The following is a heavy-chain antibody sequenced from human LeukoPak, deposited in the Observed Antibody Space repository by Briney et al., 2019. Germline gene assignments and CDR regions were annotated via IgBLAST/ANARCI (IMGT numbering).Heavy chain of an antibody. CDR3: ARGPSSYSGYGAFDY. V-gene: IGHV1-69*06. J-gene: IGHJ4*02. CDR2: IIPIFGTA. D-gene: IGHD5-12*01. CDR1: GGTFSSYA. Sequence: SVKVSCKASGGTFSSYAISWVRQAPGQGLEWMGGIIPIFGTANYAQKFQGRVTITADKSTSTAYMELSSLRSEDTAVYYCARGPSSYSGYGAFDYWGQGTLVTVSS.